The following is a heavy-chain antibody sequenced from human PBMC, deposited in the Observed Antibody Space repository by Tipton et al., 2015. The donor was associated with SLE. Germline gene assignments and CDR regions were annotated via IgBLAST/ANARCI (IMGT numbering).Heavy chain of an antibody. Sequence: TLSLTCAVYGGYFSGSYWSWIRQPPGMGVEWIGEINNSGITNSNPSLKSRHIISVDTSKNQFSLKLSSGTASDTAVYYCAGAVGTAAGLRDYWGQGTLVTVSS. CDR3: AGAVGTAAGLRDY. CDR1: GGYFSGSY. J-gene: IGHJ4*02. V-gene: IGHV4-34*01. CDR2: INNSGIT. D-gene: IGHD6-13*01.